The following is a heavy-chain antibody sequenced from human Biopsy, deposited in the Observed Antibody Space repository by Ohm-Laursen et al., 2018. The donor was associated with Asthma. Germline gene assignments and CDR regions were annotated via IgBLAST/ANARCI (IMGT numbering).Heavy chain of an antibody. Sequence: SLRHSCAASGFTFSDYYMSWIRQAPGKGLEWVSYISSSGSTIYYADSVKGRFTISRDNAKNSLYLQMNSLRAEDTAVYYCARDRGIAAAGTEFDYWGQGTLVTVSS. CDR3: ARDRGIAAAGTEFDY. J-gene: IGHJ4*02. CDR1: GFTFSDYY. D-gene: IGHD6-13*01. CDR2: ISSSGSTI. V-gene: IGHV3-11*01.